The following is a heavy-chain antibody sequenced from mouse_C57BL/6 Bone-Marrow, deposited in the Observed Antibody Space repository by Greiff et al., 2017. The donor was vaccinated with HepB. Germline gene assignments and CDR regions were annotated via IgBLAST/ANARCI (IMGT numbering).Heavy chain of an antibody. V-gene: IGHV1-69*01. J-gene: IGHJ3*01. D-gene: IGHD2-4*01. CDR3: VYYDYDSFAY. CDR2: IDPSDSYT. CDR1: GYTFTSYW. Sequence: VQRVESGAELVMPGASVKLSCKASGYTFTSYWMHWVKQRPGQGLEWIGEIDPSDSYTNYNQKFKGKSTLTVDKSSSTAYMQLSSLTSEDSAVYYCVYYDYDSFAYWGQGTLVTVSA.